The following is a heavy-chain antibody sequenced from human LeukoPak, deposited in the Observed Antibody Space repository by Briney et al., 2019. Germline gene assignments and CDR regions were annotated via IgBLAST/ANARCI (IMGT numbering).Heavy chain of an antibody. CDR2: IYYSGCT. Sequence: PSETLSLTCTVSGGSISSGGYYWSWIRQHPGKGLEWIGYIYYSGCTYYNPSLKSRVTISVDTSKNQFSLKLSSVTAADTAVYYCARDRVNYYDSSGYSHFFDYWGQGTLVTVSS. CDR1: GGSISSGGYY. CDR3: ARDRVNYYDSSGYSHFFDY. D-gene: IGHD3-22*01. V-gene: IGHV4-31*03. J-gene: IGHJ4*02.